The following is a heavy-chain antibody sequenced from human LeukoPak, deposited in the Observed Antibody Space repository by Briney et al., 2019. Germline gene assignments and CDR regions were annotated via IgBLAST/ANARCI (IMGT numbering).Heavy chain of an antibody. CDR1: GGSIRSSYYY. V-gene: IGHV4-39*07. CDR3: ARSRDGYKIFDC. Sequence: PSETLSLTCTVSGGSIRSSYYYWGWIRQPPGKGLEWIGSIYDSGSTYYDPSLKSRVTISVDTSRNQFSLKLTSVTAADTALYYCARSRDGYKIFDCWGQGTLVTVSS. CDR2: IYDSGST. J-gene: IGHJ4*02. D-gene: IGHD5-24*01.